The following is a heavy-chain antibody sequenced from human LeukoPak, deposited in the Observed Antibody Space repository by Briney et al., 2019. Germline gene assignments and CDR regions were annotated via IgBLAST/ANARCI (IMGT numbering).Heavy chain of an antibody. V-gene: IGHV3-23*01. CDR2: ISGSGGST. CDR1: GFTFSSYA. D-gene: IGHD3-3*01. J-gene: IGHJ4*02. CDR3: ANDPSGRTYYLWRAYSSPYYFDY. Sequence: GGSLRLSCAASGFTFSSYAMSWVRQAPGKGLEWVSAISGSGGSTYYADSVKGRFTISRDNSKNTLYLQMNSLRAEDTAVYYCANDPSGRTYYLWRAYSSPYYFDYWGQSTLVTNSS.